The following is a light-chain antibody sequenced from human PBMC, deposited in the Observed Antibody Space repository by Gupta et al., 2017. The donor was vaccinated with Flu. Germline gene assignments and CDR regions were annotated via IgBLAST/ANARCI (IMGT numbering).Light chain of an antibody. CDR3: SSYAGSFTFWT. V-gene: IGLV2-11*01. CDR1: SSDVGGYNY. CDR2: DVT. J-gene: IGLJ2*01. Sequence: QSALTQPRSVSGSPGQSVTISCTGSSSDVGGYNYVSWYQQHPGKAPKLMIYDVTKRPSGIPDRFSASKSGNTASLTISGLQADDEADYYCSSYAGSFTFWTFGGGTRLTVL.